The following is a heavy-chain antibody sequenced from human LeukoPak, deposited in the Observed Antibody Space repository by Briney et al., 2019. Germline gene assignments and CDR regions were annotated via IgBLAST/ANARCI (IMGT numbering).Heavy chain of an antibody. J-gene: IGHJ4*02. V-gene: IGHV4-34*01. CDR3: ARGRRSFDLKFDY. D-gene: IGHD5-24*01. CDR1: GGSFSGYY. Sequence: SETLSLTCAVYGGSFSGYYWSWIRQPPGKGLEWIGEINHSGSTNYNPSLKSRVTISVDTSKNQFSLKLSSVTAADTAVYYCARGRRSFDLKFDYWGQGPLVTVSS. CDR2: INHSGST.